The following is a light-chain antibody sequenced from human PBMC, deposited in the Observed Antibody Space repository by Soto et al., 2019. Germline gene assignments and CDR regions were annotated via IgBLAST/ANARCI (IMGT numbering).Light chain of an antibody. V-gene: IGLV2-14*03. J-gene: IGLJ1*01. CDR1: SSDVGGFNS. CDR2: DVV. Sequence: QSVLTQPASVSGSPGQSITISCTGTSSDVGGFNSVSWYQLRPGTAPKLILYDVVDRPSGVSYRFSGSKSGNTASLTISGLQAADEDDYFCSSYTSTMTKVFGSGTKLTVL. CDR3: SSYTSTMTKV.